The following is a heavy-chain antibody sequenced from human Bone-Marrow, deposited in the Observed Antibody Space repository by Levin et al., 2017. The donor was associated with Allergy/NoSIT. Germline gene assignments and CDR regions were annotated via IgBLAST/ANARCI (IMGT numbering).Heavy chain of an antibody. V-gene: IGHV4-59*01. CDR3: ARITHYDDGNSDYDPGYYFDF. Sequence: SQTLSLTCTVSGGSIRNFYWSWIRQPPGKRLEWIGYIYYSGSTNYNPSLQSRVTISVDTSKNQFSLKLTSVTAADTAVYYCARITHYDDGNSDYDPGYYFDFWGQGALVTVSS. J-gene: IGHJ4*02. D-gene: IGHD3-22*01. CDR1: GGSIRNFY. CDR2: IYYSGST.